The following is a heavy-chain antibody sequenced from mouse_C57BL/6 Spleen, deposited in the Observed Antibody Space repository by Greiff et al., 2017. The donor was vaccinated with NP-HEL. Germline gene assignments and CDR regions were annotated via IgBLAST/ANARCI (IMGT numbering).Heavy chain of an antibody. D-gene: IGHD2-4*01. Sequence: EVKLQQSGPGLVKPSPSLSLTCYVTGYSFTSGYYWYWIRQLPGNKLEWRGYIRYDGSNNYNPSLKNRTSITLDTSKDQFFLKLNSVTTEDTATYYVARWEDYDAWFAYWGQGTLVTVSA. J-gene: IGHJ3*01. V-gene: IGHV3-6*01. CDR2: IRYDGSN. CDR1: GYSFTSGYY. CDR3: ARWEDYDAWFAY.